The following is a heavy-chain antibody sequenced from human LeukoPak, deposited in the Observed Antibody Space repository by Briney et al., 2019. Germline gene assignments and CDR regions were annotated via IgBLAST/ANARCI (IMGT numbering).Heavy chain of an antibody. CDR1: GFTVSSNY. CDR3: ARDNYYYGMDV. V-gene: IGHV3-66*01. Sequence: GGSLRLSCAASGFTVSSNYMSWVRQAPGKGLEWVSVTYSGGSTYYADSVKGRFTISRDNSKNTLYLQMNSLRAEDTAVYYCARDNYYYGMDVWGQGTTVTVSS. CDR2: TYSGGST. J-gene: IGHJ6*02.